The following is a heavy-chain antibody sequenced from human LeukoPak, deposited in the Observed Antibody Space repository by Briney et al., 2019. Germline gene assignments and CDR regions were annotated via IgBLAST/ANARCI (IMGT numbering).Heavy chain of an antibody. Sequence: SETLSLTCTVSGGSISSYYWSWIRQPPGKGLEWIGYIYYSGSTNYNPSLKSRVTISVDTSKNQFSLKLSSVTAADTAVYYCARAVSSGWYLFGPFDPWGQGTLVTVSS. D-gene: IGHD6-19*01. CDR3: ARAVSSGWYLFGPFDP. J-gene: IGHJ5*02. V-gene: IGHV4-59*01. CDR1: GGSISSYY. CDR2: IYYSGST.